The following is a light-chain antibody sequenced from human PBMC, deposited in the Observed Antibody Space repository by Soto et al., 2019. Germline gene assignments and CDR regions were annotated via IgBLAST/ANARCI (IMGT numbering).Light chain of an antibody. CDR3: QKYNRAPWT. V-gene: IGKV1-27*01. Sequence: DIQMTQSPSSLSASVGDRVTITCRASQGISNYLAWYQQQPGKVPKLLIYVASTLQSGVPSRFSGSGSGTDFTLTISSLQPEDVATSYCQKYNRAPWTFGQGTKVEIK. J-gene: IGKJ1*01. CDR2: VAS. CDR1: QGISNY.